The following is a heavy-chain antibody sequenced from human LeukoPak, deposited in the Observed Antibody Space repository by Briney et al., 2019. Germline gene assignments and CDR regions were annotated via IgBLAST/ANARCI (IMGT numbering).Heavy chain of an antibody. CDR1: GFTFSRYA. V-gene: IGHV3-64*01. CDR3: ARDFGLPGKVDY. D-gene: IGHD1-1*01. CDR2: ISSNGGST. Sequence: PGGSLRLSCAASGFTFSRYAMHWVRQAPGKGLESVSAISSNGGSTYYANSVKGRFTISRDNSKNTLYLQMGSLRAEDLAVYYCARDFGLPGKVDYWGQGTLVTVSP. J-gene: IGHJ4*02.